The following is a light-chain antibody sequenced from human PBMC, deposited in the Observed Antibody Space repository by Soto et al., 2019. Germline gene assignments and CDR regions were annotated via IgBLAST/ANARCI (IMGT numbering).Light chain of an antibody. J-gene: IGKJ4*01. CDR2: GAS. CDR3: QQYGSSLT. CDR1: QGVTTN. V-gene: IGKV3-20*01. Sequence: EIVMTQSRARLSVSPGDRFTLSCRAGQGVTTNFAWYQQKTGQSPRPLSYGASSRATGIPDRFSGSGSGTDFTLTISRLEPEDFAVYFCQQYGSSLTFGGGTKV.